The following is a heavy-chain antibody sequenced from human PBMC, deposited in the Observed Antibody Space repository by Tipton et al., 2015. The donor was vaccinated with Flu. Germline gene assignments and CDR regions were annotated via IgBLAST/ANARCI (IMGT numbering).Heavy chain of an antibody. V-gene: IGHV4-38-2*01. J-gene: IGHJ4*02. Sequence: TLSLTCSVSTFSVSGIVYWGWIRQSPGKGLEWLGSSYPSGTSYYNPSVKSRVTISLDTSKGHSSLNLRSVTAGDTAVYYCARLEGAFEGGHCVGSNCWINFWGQGTLVTVSS. CDR2: SYPSGTS. CDR1: TFSVSGIVY. D-gene: IGHD2-21*01. CDR3: ARLEGAFEGGHCVGSNCWINF.